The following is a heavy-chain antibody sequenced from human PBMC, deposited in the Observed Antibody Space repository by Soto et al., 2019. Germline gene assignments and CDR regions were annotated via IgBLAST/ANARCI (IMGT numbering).Heavy chain of an antibody. CDR1: GYTFTSYG. J-gene: IGHJ5*02. Sequence: GASVKVPCKASGYTFTSYGISWVRQAPGKGLEWMGWISAYNGNTNYPQKLQGRVTITRDTSASTAYMELSSLRSEDTAVYYCARVGGSSGWYWDNWFDPWGQGTLVTVSS. V-gene: IGHV1-18*01. D-gene: IGHD6-19*01. CDR2: ISAYNGNT. CDR3: ARVGGSSGWYWDNWFDP.